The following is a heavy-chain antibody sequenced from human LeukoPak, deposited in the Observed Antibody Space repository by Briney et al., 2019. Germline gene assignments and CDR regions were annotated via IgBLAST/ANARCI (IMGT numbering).Heavy chain of an antibody. CDR1: GFTFSSYA. CDR3: ARDGSGSSIPSYYFDY. Sequence: GGSLRLPCAASGFTFSSYAMHWVRQAPGKGLEWVAVISYDGSNKYYADSVKGRFTISRDNSKNTLYLQMNSLRAEDTAVYYCARDGSGSSIPSYYFDYWGQGTLVTVSS. CDR2: ISYDGSNK. J-gene: IGHJ4*02. V-gene: IGHV3-30-3*01. D-gene: IGHD3-10*01.